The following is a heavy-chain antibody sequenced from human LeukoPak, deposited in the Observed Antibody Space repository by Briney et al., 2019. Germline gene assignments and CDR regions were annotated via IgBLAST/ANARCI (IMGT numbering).Heavy chain of an antibody. CDR1: GYTFTTYD. Sequence: ASLKVSCKASGYTFTTYDINWVRQAPGQGLEWMGWMNPNNVNTGYTQKFQGRVTITRNTSISTAYMELSSMRSEDTAVYYCARAGQPSSGWYEGLDYYYYYMDVWGKGTTVTVSS. CDR2: MNPNNVNT. J-gene: IGHJ6*03. D-gene: IGHD6-19*01. CDR3: ARAGQPSSGWYEGLDYYYYYMDV. V-gene: IGHV1-8*03.